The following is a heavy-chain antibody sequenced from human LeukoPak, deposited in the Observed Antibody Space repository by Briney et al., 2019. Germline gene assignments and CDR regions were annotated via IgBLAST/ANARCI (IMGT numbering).Heavy chain of an antibody. CDR2: ISAYNGNT. CDR1: GYTFTSYG. D-gene: IGHD3-9*01. CDR3: ARVGPNYYDILTGPEWFDP. V-gene: IGHV1-18*04. Sequence: ASVTVSFTASGYTFTSYGISWVRQAPGQGLEWMGWISAYNGNTNYAQKLQGRVTMTTDTSTSTAYMELRSLRSDDTAVYYCARVGPNYYDILTGPEWFDPWGQGTLVTVSS. J-gene: IGHJ5*02.